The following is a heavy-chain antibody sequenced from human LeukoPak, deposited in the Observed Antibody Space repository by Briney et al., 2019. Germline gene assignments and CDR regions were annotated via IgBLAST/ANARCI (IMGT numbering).Heavy chain of an antibody. J-gene: IGHJ5*02. CDR1: GGSISSYY. D-gene: IGHD4-17*01. V-gene: IGHV4-4*07. Sequence: SETLSLTCTVSGGSISSYYWSWIRQPAGKGLEWIGRIYTSGSTNYNPSLKSRVTISVDTSKNQFSLKLSSVTAADTAVYYCAREATVTAYNWFDPWGQGTLVTVSS. CDR2: IYTSGST. CDR3: AREATVTAYNWFDP.